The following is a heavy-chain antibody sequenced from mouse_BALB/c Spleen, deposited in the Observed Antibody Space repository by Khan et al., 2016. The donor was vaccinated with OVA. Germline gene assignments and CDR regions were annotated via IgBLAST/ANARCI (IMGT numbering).Heavy chain of an antibody. J-gene: IGHJ3*01. CDR3: ARSPTRMTQFSY. V-gene: IGHV1-7*01. D-gene: IGHD2-4*01. Sequence: VQLQESGADLVKPGASLKLSCTASGYTFTSYWMHWVNQRPGPGLEWIGFIIRSSGYTDYNQTFKGQATLTADKSYSTAYLHLSSLTSEDSAVYYCARSPTRMTQFSYWGQGTLVTVAA. CDR1: GYTFTSYW. CDR2: IIRSSGYT.